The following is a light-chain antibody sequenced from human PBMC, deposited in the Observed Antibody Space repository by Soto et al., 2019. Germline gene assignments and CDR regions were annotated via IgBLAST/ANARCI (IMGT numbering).Light chain of an antibody. CDR3: QQYGSPTWT. CDR1: QSISNW. CDR2: KAS. J-gene: IGKJ1*01. V-gene: IGKV1-5*03. Sequence: DIPMTQSPSTLSASVGDRVTITCLASQSISNWLAWYQHKPGEAPNLLIYKASSLKTGAPSRFSGSGSGTEFTLTINGLQTDDFATYYCQQYGSPTWTFGQGTKVEVK.